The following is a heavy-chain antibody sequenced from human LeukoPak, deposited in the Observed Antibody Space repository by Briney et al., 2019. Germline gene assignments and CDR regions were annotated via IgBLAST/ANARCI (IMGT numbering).Heavy chain of an antibody. CDR1: GYSISSGYY. J-gene: IGHJ5*02. Sequence: KPSETLSLTCTVSGYSISSGYYWGWIRQPPGKGLEWIGSIYHSGSTYYNPSLKSRVTISVDTSKNQFSLKLSSVTAADTAVYYCARGSPNWFDPWGQGTLVTVSS. CDR2: IYHSGST. V-gene: IGHV4-38-2*02. CDR3: ARGSPNWFDP.